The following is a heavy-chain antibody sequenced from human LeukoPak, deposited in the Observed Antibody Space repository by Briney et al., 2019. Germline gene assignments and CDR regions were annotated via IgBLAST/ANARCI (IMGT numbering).Heavy chain of an antibody. Sequence: GGSLRLSCVASGFTFSSYWMSWVRQAPGKGLEWVGRIKSKTDGGTTDYAAPVKGRFTISRDDSKNTLYLQMNSLKTEDTAVYYCTTDPNYYGSGSFHNWGQGTLVTVSS. J-gene: IGHJ4*02. CDR3: TTDPNYYGSGSFHN. V-gene: IGHV3-15*01. CDR2: IKSKTDGGTT. D-gene: IGHD3-10*01. CDR1: GFTFSSYW.